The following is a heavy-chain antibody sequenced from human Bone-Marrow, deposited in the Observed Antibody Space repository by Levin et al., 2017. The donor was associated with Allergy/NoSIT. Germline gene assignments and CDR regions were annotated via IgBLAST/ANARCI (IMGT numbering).Heavy chain of an antibody. V-gene: IGHV4-39*02. D-gene: IGHD5-12*01. CDR1: GGSISSSSHY. J-gene: IGHJ4*02. CDR3: VREGFSYGYRASFDY. Sequence: SETLSLTCTVSGGSISSSSHYWGWIRQPPGTGLEWIGRIYYSGSTYYNPSLKRRVTISVDTSKSQFSLKLSSVTAADTAVYYCVREGFSYGYRASFDYWGQGTLVTVSS. CDR2: IYYSGST.